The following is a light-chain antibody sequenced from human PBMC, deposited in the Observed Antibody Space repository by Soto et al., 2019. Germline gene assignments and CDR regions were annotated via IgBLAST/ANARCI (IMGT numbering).Light chain of an antibody. CDR2: GAS. CDR3: HQYDHWPQT. V-gene: IGKV3-15*01. J-gene: IGKJ1*01. CDR1: QSVRSY. Sequence: EVVMTQYQATLSVSAGERATLSCGASQSVRSYLAWYQQKPGQAPRLLIHGASTRAPGIPARFSGSGSGTDFTLTISSLQSEDFAVYYCHQYDHWPQTFGQGTKVDI.